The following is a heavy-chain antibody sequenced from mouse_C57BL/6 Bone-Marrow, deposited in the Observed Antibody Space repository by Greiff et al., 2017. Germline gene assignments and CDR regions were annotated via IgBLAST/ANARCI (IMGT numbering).Heavy chain of an antibody. D-gene: IGHD1-1*01. CDR1: GYAFSSSW. J-gene: IGHJ1*03. CDR3: AGPYGSGYWYFDV. CDR2: IYPGDGDT. V-gene: IGHV1-82*01. Sequence: QVQLQQSGPELVKPGASVKISCKASGYAFSSSWMNWVKQRPGKGLEWIGRIYPGDGDTNYDGKFKGQATLTADKSSSTAYMQLSSLTSEDSAVYFFAGPYGSGYWYFDVWGTGTTVTVSS.